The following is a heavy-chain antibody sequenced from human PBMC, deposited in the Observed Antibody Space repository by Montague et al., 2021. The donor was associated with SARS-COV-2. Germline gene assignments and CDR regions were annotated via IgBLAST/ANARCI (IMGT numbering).Heavy chain of an antibody. CDR1: GFSLSTSGMC. D-gene: IGHD7-27*01. CDR3: ARDWGCTHFDY. J-gene: IGHJ4*02. CDR2: IDWDDDK. Sequence: PALVKPTQTLTLTCTFSGFSLSTSGMCVSWIRQPPGKALEWLARIDWDDDKYYSTSLMTRLTISKYTSKNQVVLTMTNMDPVDTATYYCARDWGCTHFDYWGQGALVTVSS. V-gene: IGHV2-70*11.